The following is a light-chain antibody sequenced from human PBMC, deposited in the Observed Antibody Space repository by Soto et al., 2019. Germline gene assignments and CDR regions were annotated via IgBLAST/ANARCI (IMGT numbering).Light chain of an antibody. Sequence: SYELTQPPSVSVSPGQTANITCSGNKLGDKYSNWYQHLPGQSPLLVIYQDTKRPSGVPERFSGSNSGNTATLTISGTQAMDEADYYCQAWDGSSYVFGTGTKVTVL. V-gene: IGLV3-1*01. CDR3: QAWDGSSYV. J-gene: IGLJ1*01. CDR2: QDT. CDR1: KLGDKY.